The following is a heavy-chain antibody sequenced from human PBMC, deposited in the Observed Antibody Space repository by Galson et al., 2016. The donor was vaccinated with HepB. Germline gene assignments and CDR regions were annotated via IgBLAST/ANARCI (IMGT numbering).Heavy chain of an antibody. D-gene: IGHD5-18*01. J-gene: IGHJ4*02. CDR2: IWYNGNNK. CDR3: ARDLNTALVTGIGLGY. CDR1: GFTFSSYA. Sequence: SLRLSCAASGFTFSSYAMHWVRQAPGKGLEWVAVIWYNGNNKNYADSVKGRFTISRDNSKNTLYLQMNSLRAEDTAVYYCARDLNTALVTGIGLGYWGQGTLVTVSS. V-gene: IGHV3-33*01.